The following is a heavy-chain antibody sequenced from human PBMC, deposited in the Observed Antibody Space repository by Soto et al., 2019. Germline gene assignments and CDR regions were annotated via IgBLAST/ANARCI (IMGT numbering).Heavy chain of an antibody. D-gene: IGHD1-26*01. Sequence: PSETLSLTCTVSGGSITSSSYYWGWFRQPPGKGMEWIGSIYYSGSTYYNPSLKSRVTISVDTSKNQFTLKLSSVTAADTAVYYCATQEVGGSYVYTFDPWGQGTLVTVS. J-gene: IGHJ5*02. V-gene: IGHV4-39*01. CDR2: IYYSGST. CDR1: GGSITSSSYY. CDR3: ATQEVGGSYVYTFDP.